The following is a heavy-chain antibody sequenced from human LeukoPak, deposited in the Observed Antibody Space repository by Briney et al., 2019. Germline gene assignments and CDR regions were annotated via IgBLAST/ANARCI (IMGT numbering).Heavy chain of an antibody. J-gene: IGHJ6*03. Sequence: GGSLRLSCAASGFTFSSYAMSWVRQAPGKGLEWVSTISGSGDSTYYADSVKGRFTISRDNSKNTVFLQMNSPRVDDTAVYYCAKALRAPHRPVYSYYYMDVWGKGTAVTVSS. CDR3: AKALRAPHRPVYSYYYMDV. CDR1: GFTFSSYA. CDR2: ISGSGDST. V-gene: IGHV3-23*01. D-gene: IGHD2-21*01.